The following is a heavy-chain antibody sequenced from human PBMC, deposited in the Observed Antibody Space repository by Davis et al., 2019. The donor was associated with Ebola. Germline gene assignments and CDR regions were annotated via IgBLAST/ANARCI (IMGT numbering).Heavy chain of an antibody. D-gene: IGHD3-22*01. V-gene: IGHV1-24*01. CDR2: FDPEDGET. Sequence: AASVKVSCKVSGYTLTELSMHWVRQAPGKGLEWMGGFDPEDGETIYAQKFQGRVTMTEDTSTDTAYMELSSLRSEDTAVYYCATGLRYYYDSSGYNYWGQGTLVTVSS. CDR3: ATGLRYYYDSSGYNY. CDR1: GYTLTELS. J-gene: IGHJ4*02.